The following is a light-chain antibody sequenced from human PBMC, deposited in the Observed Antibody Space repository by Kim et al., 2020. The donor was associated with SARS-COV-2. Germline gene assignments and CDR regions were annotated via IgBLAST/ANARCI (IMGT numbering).Light chain of an antibody. CDR3: HSRDSSANHLV. J-gene: IGLJ2*01. CDR2: GKN. V-gene: IGLV3-19*01. Sequence: SSELTQDPAVSVALGQTVRITCQGDSLKSFYASWYQQKPGQAPILVIYGKNNRPPGIPDRFSGSSSGNAASLTITGAQAEDEADYYCHSRDSSANHLVFG. CDR1: SLKSFY.